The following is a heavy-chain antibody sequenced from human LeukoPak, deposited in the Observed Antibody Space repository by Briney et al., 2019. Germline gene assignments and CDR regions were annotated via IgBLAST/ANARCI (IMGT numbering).Heavy chain of an antibody. D-gene: IGHD4-23*01. V-gene: IGHV3-7*01. CDR2: IRQDDSEK. Sequence: GGSLRLSRSASGFTFSDYWMMWVRQAPGKGLEWVGNIRQDDSEKNYVDSVKGRFTISRDNAKFSLYLQMNSLRAEDTAIYYCATDRKVGTWDPRFNYWGQGTLVTVSS. CDR1: GFTFSDYW. J-gene: IGHJ4*02. CDR3: ATDRKVGTWDPRFNY.